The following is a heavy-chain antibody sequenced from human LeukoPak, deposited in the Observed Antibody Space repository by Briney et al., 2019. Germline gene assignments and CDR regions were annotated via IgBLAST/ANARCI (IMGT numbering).Heavy chain of an antibody. CDR1: GGSISSGSYY. CDR2: IYTSGST. CDR3: ARYDSSGYFRFDP. V-gene: IGHV4-61*02. D-gene: IGHD3-22*01. J-gene: IGHJ5*02. Sequence: SETLSLTCTVSGGSISSGSYYWSWIRQPAGKGLEWIGRIYTSGSTNYNPSLKSRVTTSVDTSKNQFSLKLSSVTAADTAVYYCARYDSSGYFRFDPWGQGTLVTVSS.